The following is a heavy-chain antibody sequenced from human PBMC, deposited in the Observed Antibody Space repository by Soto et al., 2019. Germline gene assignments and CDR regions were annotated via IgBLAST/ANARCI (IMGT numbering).Heavy chain of an antibody. CDR2: IYDGGST. J-gene: IGHJ5*02. D-gene: IGHD2-2*01. V-gene: IGHV4-30-4*02. CDR3: ARDNIVVVPAADWNWFDP. CDR1: GDSISDVNYY. Sequence: PSETLSLTCTVSGDSISDVNYYWSWIRQSPDKGLEWIGHIYDGGSTYSNPSLKSQVTVSIDTSKNQSSLKLSSMTAADTAVYYCARDNIVVVPAADWNWFDPWGQG.